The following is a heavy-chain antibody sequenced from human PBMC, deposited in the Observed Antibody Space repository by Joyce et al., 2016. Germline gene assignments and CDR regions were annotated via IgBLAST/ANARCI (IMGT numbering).Heavy chain of an antibody. CDR1: GFSLSTSGVG. D-gene: IGHD6-25*01. V-gene: IGHV2-5*02. Sequence: QVTLKESGPTLVKPTQTLTLTCTFSGFSLSTSGVGVGWIRQPPGKALEWLALIYWDDDKRYSSSLTSRLTITKDTSKNQVVLTMTNMDPVDTATYYCAHAPATDRYYGMDVWGQGTTVTVSS. CDR3: AHAPATDRYYGMDV. J-gene: IGHJ6*02. CDR2: IYWDDDK.